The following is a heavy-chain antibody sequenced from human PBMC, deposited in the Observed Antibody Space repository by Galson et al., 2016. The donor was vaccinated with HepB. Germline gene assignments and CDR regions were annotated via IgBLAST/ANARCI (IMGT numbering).Heavy chain of an antibody. Sequence: SLRLSCAASGFTFSTYGMHWVRQAPGKGLEWVAVIWHDGSNKYYADSVKGRFTISRDSSTLYLQMNSLRAEDTAVYYCARDRLASGNHLVYWGQGTLVTVSS. CDR3: ARDRLASGNHLVY. D-gene: IGHD4-23*01. V-gene: IGHV3-33*01. J-gene: IGHJ4*02. CDR1: GFTFSTYG. CDR2: IWHDGSNK.